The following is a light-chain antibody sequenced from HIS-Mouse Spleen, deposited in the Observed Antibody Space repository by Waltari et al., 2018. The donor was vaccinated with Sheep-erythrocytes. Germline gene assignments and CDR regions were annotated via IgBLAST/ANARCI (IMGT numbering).Light chain of an antibody. V-gene: IGKV1-8*01. J-gene: IGKJ2*01. CDR1: QGISSY. CDR2: AAS. Sequence: AIRMTQSPSSLSASTGDRVTIPCRASQGISSYLAWYQQKPGKAPKLLIYAASTLQSGVPSRFSGSGSGTDFTLTISCLQSGDFATYYCQQYYSYPYTFGQGTKLEIK. CDR3: QQYYSYPYT.